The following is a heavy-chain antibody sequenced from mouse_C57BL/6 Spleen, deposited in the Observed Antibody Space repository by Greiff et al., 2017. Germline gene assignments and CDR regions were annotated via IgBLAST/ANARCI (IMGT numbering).Heavy chain of an antibody. Sequence: EVNLVESGGGLVKPGGSLKLSCAASGFTFSDYGMHWVRQAPEKGLEWVAYISSGSSTIYYADTVKGRFTISRDNAKNTLFLQMTSLRSEDTAMYYCARPLFVTYVFDYWGQGTTLTVSS. V-gene: IGHV5-17*01. CDR3: ARPLFVTYVFDY. CDR2: ISSGSSTI. D-gene: IGHD1-1*01. CDR1: GFTFSDYG. J-gene: IGHJ2*01.